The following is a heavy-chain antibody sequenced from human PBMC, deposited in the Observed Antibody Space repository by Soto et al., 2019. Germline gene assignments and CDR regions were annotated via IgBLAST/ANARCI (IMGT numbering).Heavy chain of an antibody. J-gene: IGHJ4*02. D-gene: IGHD3-10*01. V-gene: IGHV1-18*01. CDR3: ARVAGYGSGSRLFDS. CDR2: TVATTGST. CDR1: GFTFATYG. Sequence: QVQLVQSGAEVTEPGASVKLSCKASGFTFATYGLSWVRQAPGQGLEWLGWTVATTGSTIYAQKFQGRVTVAADRSTNIGYLELRSLTSDDTALYYCARVAGYGSGSRLFDSWGQGTLVTVSS.